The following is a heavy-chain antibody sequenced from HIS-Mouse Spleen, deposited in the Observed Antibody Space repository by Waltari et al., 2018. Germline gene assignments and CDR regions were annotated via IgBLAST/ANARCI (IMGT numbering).Heavy chain of an antibody. V-gene: IGHV3-30*18. CDR1: GFTFSRYG. CDR3: AKDRGSPLYFDY. CDR2: ISYDGSNK. Sequence: QVQLVESGGGVVQPGRSLRLPCAASGFTFSRYGMHWFRQAPGKGLEWVAVISYDGSNKYYADSVKGRFTISRDNSKNTLYLQMNSLRAEDTAVYYCAKDRGSPLYFDYWGQGTLVTVSS. J-gene: IGHJ4*02. D-gene: IGHD1-26*01.